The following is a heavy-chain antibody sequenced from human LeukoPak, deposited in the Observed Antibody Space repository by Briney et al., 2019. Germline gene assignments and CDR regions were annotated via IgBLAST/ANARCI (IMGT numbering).Heavy chain of an antibody. D-gene: IGHD2-2*03. J-gene: IGHJ4*02. CDR3: ASVRSSGYCSSTSCLSY. CDR1: GFTFSSYE. V-gene: IGHV3-48*03. CDR2: ISSSGSTI. Sequence: GGPLSLSCAASGFTFSSYEMNWVRQAPGKGLEWVSYISSSGSTIYYPDPVKGRFNISRDNAKNSLYLQMNSLRAEDTAVYYCASVRSSGYCSSTSCLSYWGQGTLVTVSS.